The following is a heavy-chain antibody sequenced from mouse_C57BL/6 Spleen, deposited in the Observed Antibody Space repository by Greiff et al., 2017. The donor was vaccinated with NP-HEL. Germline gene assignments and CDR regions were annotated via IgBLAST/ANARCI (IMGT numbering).Heavy chain of an antibody. CDR1: GFTFNTYA. D-gene: IGHD1-1*02. CDR3: VRDEVALFPFAY. J-gene: IGHJ3*01. CDR2: IRSKSSNYAT. Sequence: EVQLVESGGGLVQPKGSLKLSCAASGFTFNTYAMHWVRQAPGKGLEWVARIRSKSSNYATYYADSVKDRFTISKDDSQSMLYLQMNNLKTEDTAMYYCVRDEVALFPFAYWGQGTLVTVSA. V-gene: IGHV10-3*01.